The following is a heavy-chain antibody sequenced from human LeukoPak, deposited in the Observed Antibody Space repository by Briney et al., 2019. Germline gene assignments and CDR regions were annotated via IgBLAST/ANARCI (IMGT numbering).Heavy chain of an antibody. J-gene: IGHJ4*02. CDR2: IKQDGSEK. D-gene: IGHD2-21*01. CDR3: ARIEAYCGSGGCYEGFDY. CDR1: GFTFSSYW. V-gene: IGHV3-7*01. Sequence: GGSLRLSCAASGFTFSSYWMSWVRQAPGKGLEWVANIKQDGSEKYYVDSVKGRFTISRDNAKNSLYLQMNSLRAEDTAVYYCARIEAYCGSGGCYEGFDYWGQGTLVTVSS.